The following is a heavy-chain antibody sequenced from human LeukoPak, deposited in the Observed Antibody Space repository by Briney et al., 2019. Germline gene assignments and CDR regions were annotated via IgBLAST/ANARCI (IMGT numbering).Heavy chain of an antibody. V-gene: IGHV3-64*01. CDR2: ISSNGGST. J-gene: IGHJ6*03. CDR1: GFTFSSYA. D-gene: IGHD3-10*01. CDR3: ARSGGGYYNYYMDV. Sequence: GGSLRLSCAASGFTFSSYAMHWVRQAPGKGLEYVSGISSNGGSTYYANSVKGRFTISRDNSKNTLYLQMGSLRAEDMAVYYCARSGGGYYNYYMDVWGKGTKVTVSS.